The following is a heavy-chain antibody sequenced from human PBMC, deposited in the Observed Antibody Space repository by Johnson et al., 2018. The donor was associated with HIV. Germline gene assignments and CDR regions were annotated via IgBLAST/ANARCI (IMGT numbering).Heavy chain of an antibody. CDR2: ISYDGSNN. D-gene: IGHD3-22*01. V-gene: IGHV3-30*14. Sequence: QVQLVESGGGVVQPGGSLRLSCAASGFTFSSYAMHWVRQAPGKGLEWVAVISYDGSNNYYADSVKGRFTISRDNSKNTLYLQMNSLRAEDTAVYYCARAGYYYDSSGYYSLAFDIWGQGTMVTVSS. CDR1: GFTFSSYA. J-gene: IGHJ3*02. CDR3: ARAGYYYDSSGYYSLAFDI.